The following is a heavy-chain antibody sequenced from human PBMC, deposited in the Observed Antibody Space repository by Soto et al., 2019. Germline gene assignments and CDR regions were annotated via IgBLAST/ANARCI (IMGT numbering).Heavy chain of an antibody. CDR1: GGSISSGGYS. V-gene: IGHV4-30-2*01. CDR2: IFHSGST. CDR3: AREGGSGSPDLYFNV. Sequence: QLQLQESGSGLVKPSQTLSLTCAVSGGSISSGGYSWSWLRQPPGKGLEWIGYIFHSGSTCCNPSLKSRVTLSVDASKNHFSLELSSVTAADTAVYYCAREGGSGSPDLYFNVWGRGTLVTVSS. D-gene: IGHD1-26*01. J-gene: IGHJ2*01.